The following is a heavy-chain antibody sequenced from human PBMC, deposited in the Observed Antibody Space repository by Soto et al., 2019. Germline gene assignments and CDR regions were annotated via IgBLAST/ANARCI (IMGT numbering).Heavy chain of an antibody. CDR2: IYYGGST. CDR3: TRDPNPIFDT. J-gene: IGHJ5*02. V-gene: IGHV4-31*03. D-gene: IGHD3-3*01. CDR1: GGSISSGGYY. Sequence: SETLSLTCTVSGGSISSGGYYWSWIRQHPGKGLEWIGYIYYGGSTYYNPSLKSRATISVDTSKNQFSLKLNSVTAADTAVYYCTRDPNPIFDTWGQGTLVTVSS.